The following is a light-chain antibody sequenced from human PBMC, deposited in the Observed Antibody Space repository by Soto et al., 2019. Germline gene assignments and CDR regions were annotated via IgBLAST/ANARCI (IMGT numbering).Light chain of an antibody. V-gene: IGKV1-5*03. CDR3: QQYNSYPLG. CDR1: QTVNSW. Sequence: DIQMTQSPSTLSASVGDRVTIACRASQTVNSWLAWYQQKPGNAPKLLIYKASTLESWVPSRFSGSGSGTEFTLTISSLQPDDFATYYCQQYNSYPLGFGGGTKVEIK. J-gene: IGKJ4*01. CDR2: KAS.